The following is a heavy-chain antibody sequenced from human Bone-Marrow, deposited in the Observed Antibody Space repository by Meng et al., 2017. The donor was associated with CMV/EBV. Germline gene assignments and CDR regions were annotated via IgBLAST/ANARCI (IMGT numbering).Heavy chain of an antibody. J-gene: IGHJ5*02. Sequence: QASGYTVTSYYMHWVRQAPGQGLEWMGISNPSGGSTSYAQKFQGRVTMTRDTSTSTVYMELSSLRSEDTAVYYCARVLGPYNWFDPWGQGTLVTVSS. CDR1: GYTVTSYY. CDR2: SNPSGGST. CDR3: ARVLGPYNWFDP. V-gene: IGHV1-46*01.